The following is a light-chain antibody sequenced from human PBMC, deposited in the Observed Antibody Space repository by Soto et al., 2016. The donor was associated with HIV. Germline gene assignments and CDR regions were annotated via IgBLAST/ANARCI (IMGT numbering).Light chain of an antibody. CDR3: QVWDSNSDHVA. Sequence: SYELTQPPSVSVAPGKTARITCGGNSIGSKSVHWYQQKPGQAPVLVVYDDSDRPSGIPERFSGSNSENTATLTISGVDAGDEAAYYCQVWDSNSDHVAFGGGTKLTVL. CDR1: SIGSKS. J-gene: IGLJ2*01. CDR2: DDS. V-gene: IGLV3-21*03.